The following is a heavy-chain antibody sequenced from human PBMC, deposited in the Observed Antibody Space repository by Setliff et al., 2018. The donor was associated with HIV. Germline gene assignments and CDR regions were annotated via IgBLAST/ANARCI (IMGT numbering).Heavy chain of an antibody. CDR2: ISYDGNIK. V-gene: IGHV3-30*04. CDR3: AQDPRPDYTGQYFFFAY. CDR1: GFIFSHYA. Sequence: GGSLRLSCAASGFIFSHYAMHWVRQAPGKGLEWVAVISYDGNIKFYADSVKGRFTVSRDNSKNTLYLQMNSLRAEDTAVYYCAQDPRPDYTGQYFFFAYWGQGALVTVSS. J-gene: IGHJ4*02. D-gene: IGHD2-2*02.